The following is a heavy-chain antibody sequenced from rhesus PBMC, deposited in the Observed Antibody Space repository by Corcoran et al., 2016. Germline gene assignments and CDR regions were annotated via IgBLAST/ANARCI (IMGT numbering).Heavy chain of an antibody. CDR2: NHGNNNRN. CDR1: GGSITDSFR. J-gene: IGHJ4*01. Sequence: QVQLQESGPGVVKPSATLSLTCAVSGGSITDSFRWTWIRQPPGKGLEWIGYNHGNNNRNNYKPTRKSRVIISKEPAKNQVALRRSSVTAADTAVYYCARDGYGSNYYTAGDWGQGVLVTVSS. V-gene: IGHV4S10*01. D-gene: IGHD3-28*01. CDR3: ARDGYGSNYYTAGD.